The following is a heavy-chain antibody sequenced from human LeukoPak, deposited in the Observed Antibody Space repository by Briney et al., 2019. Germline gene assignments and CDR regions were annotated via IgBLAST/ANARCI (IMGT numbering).Heavy chain of an antibody. CDR1: GGSFSGYY. CDR3: ARHHPTTVTTGIFDY. V-gene: IGHV4-34*01. CDR2: INHSGST. Sequence: SETLSLTCAVYGGSFSGYYWSWIRQPPGKGLEWIGEINHSGSTNYNPSLKSRVTISVDTSKNQFSLKLSSVTAADTAVYYCARHHPTTVTTGIFDYWGQGTLVTVSS. J-gene: IGHJ4*02. D-gene: IGHD4-17*01.